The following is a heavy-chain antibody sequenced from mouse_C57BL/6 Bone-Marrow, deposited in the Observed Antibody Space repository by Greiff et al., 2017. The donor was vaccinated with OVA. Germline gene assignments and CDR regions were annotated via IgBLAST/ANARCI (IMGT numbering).Heavy chain of an antibody. D-gene: IGHD2-1*01. CDR2: IHPNSGST. CDR1: GYTFTSYW. V-gene: IGHV1-64*01. Sequence: QVQLQQPGAELVKPGASVKLSCKASGYTFTSYWMHWVKQRPGQGLEWIGMIHPNSGSTNYNEKFKSKATLTVDKSSSTAYMQLSSLTSEDSADYYGARRGDGNSPGAYWGQGTLVTVSA. J-gene: IGHJ3*01. CDR3: ARRGDGNSPGAY.